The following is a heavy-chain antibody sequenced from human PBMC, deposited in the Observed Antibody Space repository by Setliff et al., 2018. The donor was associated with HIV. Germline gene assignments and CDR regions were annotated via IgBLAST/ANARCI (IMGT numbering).Heavy chain of an antibody. D-gene: IGHD3-22*01. CDR1: GGSISSYY. CDR3: ARGLSFYDPGGFDY. Sequence: SETLSLTCTVSGGSISSYYWSWIRQPPGKGLEWIGYIYTSGSTNYNPSLKSRVTISVDTSKNQFSLKLSSMTAADTAVYYCARGLSFYDPGGFDYWGQGTLVTSPQ. V-gene: IGHV4-4*09. J-gene: IGHJ4*02. CDR2: IYTSGST.